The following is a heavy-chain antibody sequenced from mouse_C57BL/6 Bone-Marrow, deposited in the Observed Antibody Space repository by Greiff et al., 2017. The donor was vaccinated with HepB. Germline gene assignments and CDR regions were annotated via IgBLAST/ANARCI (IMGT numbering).Heavy chain of an antibody. Sequence: VESGGGLVKPGGSLKLSCAASGFTFSSYAMSWVRQTPEKRLEWVATISDGGSYTYYPDNVKGRFTISRDNAKNNLYLQMSHLKSEDTAMYYCARFYYDWDYFDYWGQGTTLTVSS. CDR3: ARFYYDWDYFDY. V-gene: IGHV5-4*01. J-gene: IGHJ2*01. CDR2: ISDGGSYT. D-gene: IGHD2-4*01. CDR1: GFTFSSYA.